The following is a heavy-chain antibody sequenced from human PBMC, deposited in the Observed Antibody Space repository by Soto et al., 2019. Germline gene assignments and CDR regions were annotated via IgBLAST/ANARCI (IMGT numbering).Heavy chain of an antibody. CDR1: GFTFSSYA. D-gene: IGHD3-22*01. CDR2: ISYDGSNK. Sequence: QVQLVESGGGVVQPGRSLRLSCAASGFTFSSYAMHWVRQAPGKGLEWVAVISYDGSNKYYADSVKGRVTISRDNSKNTLYLQMNGLRAEDTAVYYCERHYYDSSGYYSTRTYYYYYGMDVWGQGTTVTVSS. CDR3: ERHYYDSSGYYSTRTYYYYYGMDV. V-gene: IGHV3-30-3*01. J-gene: IGHJ6*02.